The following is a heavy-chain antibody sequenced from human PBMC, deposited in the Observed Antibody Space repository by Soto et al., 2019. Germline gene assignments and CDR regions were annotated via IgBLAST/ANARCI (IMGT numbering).Heavy chain of an antibody. J-gene: IGHJ6*02. V-gene: IGHV1-18*01. CDR2: ISAYNGNT. CDR3: ARDSGCGGDCYSRYYYGMDV. Sequence: ASVKVSCKASGYTFTSYGISWVRQAPGQGHEWMGWISAYNGNTNYAQKLQGRVTMTTDTSTSTAYMELRSLRSDDTAVYYCARDSGCGGDCYSRYYYGMDVWGQGTTVTVSS. CDR1: GYTFTSYG. D-gene: IGHD2-21*02.